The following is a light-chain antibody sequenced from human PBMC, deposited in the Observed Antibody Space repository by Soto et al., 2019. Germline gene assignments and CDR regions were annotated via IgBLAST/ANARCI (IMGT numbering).Light chain of an antibody. CDR3: SSFTSSDTVV. CDR2: EVS. J-gene: IGLJ2*01. Sequence: QSALAQPPSVSGSPGQSVTISCTGTSSDVGSYDRVSWYQQPPGTAPKLMIYEVSNRPSGVPDRFSGSKSGNTASLTISGLQAEDEADYYCSSFTSSDTVVFGGGTQLTVL. CDR1: SSDVGSYDR. V-gene: IGLV2-18*02.